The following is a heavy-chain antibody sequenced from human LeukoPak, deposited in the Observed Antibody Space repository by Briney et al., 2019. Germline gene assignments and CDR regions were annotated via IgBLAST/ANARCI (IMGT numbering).Heavy chain of an antibody. CDR1: GFTFSSYA. J-gene: IGHJ4*02. CDR3: ARAQGTYYDFWSGDY. Sequence: GGSLRLSCAASGFTFSSYAMHWVRQAPGKGLEWVAVISYDGSDKYYADSVKGRFTISRDNSKNTLYLQMNSLRAEDTAVYYCARAQGTYYDFWSGDYWGQGTLVTVSS. D-gene: IGHD3-3*01. CDR2: ISYDGSDK. V-gene: IGHV3-30-3*01.